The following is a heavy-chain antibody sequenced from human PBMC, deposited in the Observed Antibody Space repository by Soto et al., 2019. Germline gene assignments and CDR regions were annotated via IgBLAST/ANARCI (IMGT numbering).Heavy chain of an antibody. CDR2: IKSKTDGGTT. D-gene: IGHD3-10*01. CDR3: TTLGSGSYWDYYYGMDV. J-gene: IGHJ6*02. V-gene: IGHV3-15*01. CDR1: GFTFSNAW. Sequence: RRLSCAASGFTFSNAWMSWVRQAPGKGLEWVGRIKSKTDGGTTDYAAPVKGRFTISRDDSKNTLYLQMNSLKTEDTAVYYCTTLGSGSYWDYYYGMDVWGQGTTVTVSS.